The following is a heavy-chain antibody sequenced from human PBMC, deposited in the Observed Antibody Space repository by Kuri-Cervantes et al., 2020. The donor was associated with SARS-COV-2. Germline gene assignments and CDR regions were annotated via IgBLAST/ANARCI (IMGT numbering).Heavy chain of an antibody. CDR1: GFTFSSYW. V-gene: IGHV3-74*01. Sequence: GGSLRLSCVASGFTFSSYWMHWVRQAPGKGLVWVSRLTNDGSDAIFADSVKGRFTISRDNAKNMLYLYMNSLGADDPAVYYCARDSMTTRDFDYWGQGTLVTVSS. CDR2: LTNDGSDA. CDR3: ARDSMTTRDFDY. D-gene: IGHD4-11*01. J-gene: IGHJ4*02.